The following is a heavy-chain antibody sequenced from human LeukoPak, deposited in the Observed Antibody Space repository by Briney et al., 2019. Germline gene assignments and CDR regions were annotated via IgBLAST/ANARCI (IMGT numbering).Heavy chain of an antibody. CDR1: GGSISSYY. Sequence: PSETLSLTCTVSGGSISSYYWSWIRRPPGKGLEWIGYIHHSGSTNYNPSLKSRVTISVDTSKNQFSLKLSSVTAADTAVYYCARAGYTYADYWGQGTLVTVSS. CDR2: IHHSGST. J-gene: IGHJ4*02. CDR3: ARAGYTYADY. V-gene: IGHV4-59*01. D-gene: IGHD5-18*01.